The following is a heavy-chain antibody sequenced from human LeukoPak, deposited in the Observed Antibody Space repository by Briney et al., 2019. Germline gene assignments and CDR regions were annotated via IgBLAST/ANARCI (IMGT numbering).Heavy chain of an antibody. CDR3: ARYAGEQWLVRASDEDFDY. Sequence: GGSLRLSCAASGFTFSTYSMHWVRQAPGKGLEWVAVTLYDGSTKYYADSVKGRLTISRDNSKNTLYLQMNSLRAEDTAVYYCARYAGEQWLVRASDEDFDYWGQGTLVTVSS. J-gene: IGHJ4*02. CDR2: TLYDGSTK. D-gene: IGHD6-19*01. CDR1: GFTFSTYS. V-gene: IGHV3-30-3*01.